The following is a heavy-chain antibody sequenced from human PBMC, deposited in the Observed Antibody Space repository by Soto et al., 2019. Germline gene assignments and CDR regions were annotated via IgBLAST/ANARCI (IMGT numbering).Heavy chain of an antibody. CDR1: GYTFTGYY. J-gene: IGHJ6*02. CDR2: INPNSGGT. V-gene: IGHV1-2*04. CDR3: ARALEELRYYYGMDV. Sequence: ASVKVSCKASGYTFTGYYMHWVRQAPGQGLEWMGWINPNSGGTNYAQKFQGWVTMTRDTSISTAYMELGRLRSDDTAVYYCARALEELRYYYGMDVWGQGTTVTVSS. D-gene: IGHD1-7*01.